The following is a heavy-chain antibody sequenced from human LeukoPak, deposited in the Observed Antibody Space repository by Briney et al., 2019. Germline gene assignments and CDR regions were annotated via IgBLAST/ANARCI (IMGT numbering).Heavy chain of an antibody. J-gene: IGHJ6*02. CDR2: INPNSGGT. D-gene: IGHD6-19*01. V-gene: IGHV1-2*02. CDR3: ARDPTYSSGWGDYYYYGMDV. CDR1: GYTFTGYY. Sequence: ASVEVSCKASGYTFTGYYMHWVRQAPGQGLEWMGWINPNSGGTNYAQKFQGRVTMTRDTSISTAYMELSRLRSDDTAVHYCARDPTYSSGWGDYYYYGMDVWGQGTTVTVSS.